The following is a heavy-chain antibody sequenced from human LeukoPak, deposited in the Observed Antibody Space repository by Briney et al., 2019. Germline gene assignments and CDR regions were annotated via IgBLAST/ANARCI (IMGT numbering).Heavy chain of an antibody. CDR1: GYTFTGYY. Sequence: ASVKVSCKASGYTFTGYYTHWVRQAPGQGLEWMGWINPNSGGTNYAQKFQGRVTMTRDTSISTAYMELSRLRSDDTAVYYCASSSGWSTGIDYWGQGTLVTVSS. D-gene: IGHD6-19*01. V-gene: IGHV1-2*02. J-gene: IGHJ4*02. CDR2: INPNSGGT. CDR3: ASSSGWSTGIDY.